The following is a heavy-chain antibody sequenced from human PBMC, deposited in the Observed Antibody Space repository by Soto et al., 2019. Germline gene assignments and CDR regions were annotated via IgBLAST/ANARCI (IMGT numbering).Heavy chain of an antibody. D-gene: IGHD3-16*01. J-gene: IGHJ4*02. CDR2: IYGDGRT. Sequence: GGSLRLSCAASGFTVSSTYMSWVRQAPGKGLEWVSGIYGDGRTYYADSVKGRFTISRDSSKSTLYLQMNTLRAEDTAVFYCARGGILGSKYYFDYWGRGTLVTVSS. CDR1: GFTVSSTY. V-gene: IGHV3-66*01. CDR3: ARGGILGSKYYFDY.